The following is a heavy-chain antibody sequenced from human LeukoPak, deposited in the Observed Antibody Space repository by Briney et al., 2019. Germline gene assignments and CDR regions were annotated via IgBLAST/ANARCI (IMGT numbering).Heavy chain of an antibody. CDR3: ARDLRGWSAWDH. CDR2: IYSDGIT. Sequence: SGGSLRLSCAASGFTVSSDYMSWVRQAPGKGLGRVSTIYSDGITNYSDSVKGRFTISRDNSKNTLYLPMNSLRAEDTAVYFCARDLRGWSAWDHWGQGTLVTVSS. D-gene: IGHD6-19*01. J-gene: IGHJ4*02. V-gene: IGHV3-66*01. CDR1: GFTVSSDY.